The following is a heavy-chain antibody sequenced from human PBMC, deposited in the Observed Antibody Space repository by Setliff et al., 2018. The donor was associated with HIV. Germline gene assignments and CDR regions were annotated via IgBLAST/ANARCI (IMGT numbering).Heavy chain of an antibody. Sequence: PSETLLTCTVSGGSIRSSNYYWAWIRQTPGKGLEWIASIDDRGSTHHSPSLKSRVTMAVDTPKNQFSLNLTSVTAADRAIYYCARHATYYNFFESWGQGTLVTVSS. V-gene: IGHV4-39*01. D-gene: IGHD3-10*01. CDR3: ARHATYYNFFES. CDR2: IDDRGST. J-gene: IGHJ5*01. CDR1: GGSIRSSNYY.